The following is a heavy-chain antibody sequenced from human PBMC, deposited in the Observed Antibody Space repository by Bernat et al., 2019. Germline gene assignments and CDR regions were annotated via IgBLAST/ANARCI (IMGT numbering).Heavy chain of an antibody. CDR3: AKGGSGWYVSGMDV. CDR1: GFTFSSYA. D-gene: IGHD6-19*01. J-gene: IGHJ6*02. V-gene: IGHV3-23*01. CDR2: ISGSGGST. Sequence: EVQLLESGGGLVQPGGSLRLSCAASGFTFSSYAMSWFRQAPGKGLEWVSVISGSGGSTYYADSVKGRFTISRDNSKNTLSLQMNSLRAEDTAVYYCAKGGSGWYVSGMDVWGQGTTVTVSS.